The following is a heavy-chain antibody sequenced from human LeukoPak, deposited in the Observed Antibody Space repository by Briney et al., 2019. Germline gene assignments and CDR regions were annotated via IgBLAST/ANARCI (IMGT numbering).Heavy chain of an antibody. CDR3: ARRRECSSTSCYYFDF. V-gene: IGHV3-11*01. J-gene: IGHJ4*02. D-gene: IGHD2-2*01. CDR1: GFTFSDYY. Sequence: GGSLTLSCEASGFTFSDYYMSWIRQAPGKGLEGVSYINCSSSTIYYAASLKGRFTISRDNAKNSLYLQMNSLSAEDTAVYFCARRRECSSTSCYYFDFCGQGTLVTVSS. CDR2: INCSSSTI.